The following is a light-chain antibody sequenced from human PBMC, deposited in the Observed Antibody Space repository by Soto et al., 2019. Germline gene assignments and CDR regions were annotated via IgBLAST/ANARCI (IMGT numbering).Light chain of an antibody. J-gene: IGLJ2*01. CDR2: SNN. Sequence: QSVLTQPPPASGPPGQGVTISCSGSSSNIGSSTVNWYQQLPGTAPKLLIYSNNQRPSGVPDRFSGSKSGTSASLAISGLQSEDEADYYCAAWDDSLNGVVFGGGTKVTVL. CDR3: AAWDDSLNGVV. V-gene: IGLV1-44*01. CDR1: SSNIGSST.